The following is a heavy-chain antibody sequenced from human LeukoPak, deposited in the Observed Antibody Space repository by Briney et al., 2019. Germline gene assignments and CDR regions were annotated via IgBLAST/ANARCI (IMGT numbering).Heavy chain of an antibody. Sequence: SETLSLTCTVSGGSISSSSDYWGWIRQPPGKGLEWIGIIYNSGSTNYNPSLKSRVAISVDTSKNQFSLKLSSVTAADTAVYYCAEYSTSRSKFDFWGQGTLVTVSS. CDR2: IYNSGST. J-gene: IGHJ4*02. D-gene: IGHD6-6*01. CDR3: AEYSTSRSKFDF. V-gene: IGHV4-39*01. CDR1: GGSISSSSDY.